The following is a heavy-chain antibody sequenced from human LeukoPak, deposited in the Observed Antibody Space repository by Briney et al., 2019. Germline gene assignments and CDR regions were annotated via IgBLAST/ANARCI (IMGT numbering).Heavy chain of an antibody. CDR3: VKGGFTYYDD. CDR2: ITTGNLT. J-gene: IGHJ4*02. CDR1: GFTFDYLP. D-gene: IGHD3-22*01. V-gene: IGHV3-23*01. Sequence: GGSLSLSCAPSGFTFDYLPMTWVRHAPERGLEEVSTITTGNLTLHAISVKGRLTISRNNSKNALLLQMNSLKAEDKAIYYCVKGGFTYYDDWGQGTLVTVSS.